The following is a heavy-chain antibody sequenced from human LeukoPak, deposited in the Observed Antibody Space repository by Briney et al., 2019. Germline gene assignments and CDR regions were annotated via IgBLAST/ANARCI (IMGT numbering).Heavy chain of an antibody. D-gene: IGHD2/OR15-2a*01. V-gene: IGHV4-4*02. J-gene: IGHJ4*02. Sequence: SETLSLTCAVSGESLSSANWWIWVRPPPGKGLEWIGEVYHDGSFNYNPSLKSRVTILLDMSKNQFSLSLTSMTVADTAVYYCARGKENPDFWGQGTLVTASS. CDR3: ARGKENPDF. CDR1: GESLSSANW. CDR2: VYHDGSF.